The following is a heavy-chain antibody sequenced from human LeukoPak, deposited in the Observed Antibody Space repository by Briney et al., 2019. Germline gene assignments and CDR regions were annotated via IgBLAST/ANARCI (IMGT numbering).Heavy chain of an antibody. Sequence: ASVKVSCKASGYTYTGYYMHWVRQAPGQGLEWMGWINPNSGGTNYAQKFQGRVTMTRDTSISTAYMELSRLRSDDTAVYYCASSECSRTSCLYYYYYYGMDVWGQGTTVTVSS. D-gene: IGHD2-2*01. CDR3: ASSECSRTSCLYYYYYYGMDV. CDR2: INPNSGGT. CDR1: GYTYTGYY. V-gene: IGHV1-2*02. J-gene: IGHJ6*02.